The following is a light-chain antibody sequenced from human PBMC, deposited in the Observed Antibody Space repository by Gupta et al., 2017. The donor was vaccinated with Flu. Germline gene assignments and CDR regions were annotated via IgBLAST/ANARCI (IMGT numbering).Light chain of an antibody. CDR1: QNIGAW. J-gene: IGKJ4*01. V-gene: IGKV1-5*03. CDR3: QNSNYH. CDR2: KAD. Sequence: DFQMTQSPSTLSASVGDRVTITFRVSQNIGAWLAWYQRKPRKVPQALIYKADNLESAGSSRFGGSGYGTEFTRTLRGLEAEDYETYYCQNSNYHFGGGTKVEIK.